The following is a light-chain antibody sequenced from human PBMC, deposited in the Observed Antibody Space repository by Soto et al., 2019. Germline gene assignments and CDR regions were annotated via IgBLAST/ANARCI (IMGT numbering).Light chain of an antibody. Sequence: QSVLTQPPSASGTPGQRVTISCSGSSSNIGSSNVNWYQQLPGTAPKLLIYTNNQRPSGVPDRFSGSKSGTSASLAISGLQSEDEADYFCQSYDTSLSGSYVFGTGTKVTVL. CDR1: SSNIGSSN. V-gene: IGLV1-44*01. J-gene: IGLJ1*01. CDR3: QSYDTSLSGSYV. CDR2: TNN.